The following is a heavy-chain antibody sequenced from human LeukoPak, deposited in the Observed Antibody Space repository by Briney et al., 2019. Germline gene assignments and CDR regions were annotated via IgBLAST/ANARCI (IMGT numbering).Heavy chain of an antibody. CDR3: ASLYCSSTSCYLFH. V-gene: IGHV4-61*05. D-gene: IGHD2-2*01. CDR1: GGSIRSSNYY. CDR2: IYYSGST. J-gene: IGHJ4*02. Sequence: SRTLSLTCTVSGGSIRSSNYYWSWIRQTPGKGLEWIGYIYYSGSTNYNPSLKSRVNISVDTSKNQFSLKLSSVTAADTALYYCASLYCSSTSCYLFHWGQGTLVTVSS.